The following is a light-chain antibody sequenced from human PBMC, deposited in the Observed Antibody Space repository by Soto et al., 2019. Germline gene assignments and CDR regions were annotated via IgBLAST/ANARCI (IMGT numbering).Light chain of an antibody. Sequence: EIVLTQSPATLSLSPGERAILSCRASQSVSSNLAWYQQKPGQAPRLLIYGASTRAIDIPARFSGSGSETEFTLTISSLQSEDFAAYYCQQYNNWPRTFGQGTKVDIK. CDR2: GAS. CDR1: QSVSSN. CDR3: QQYNNWPRT. V-gene: IGKV3-15*01. J-gene: IGKJ1*01.